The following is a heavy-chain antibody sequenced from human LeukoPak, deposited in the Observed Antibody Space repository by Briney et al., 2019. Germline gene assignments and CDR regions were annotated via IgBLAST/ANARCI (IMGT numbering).Heavy chain of an antibody. CDR2: ISYGGST. Sequence: SETLSLTYTVSGASISRYFWNWIRQPPGKGLEWIGYISYGGSTNYNPSLKSRVTISIDTSKNQFSLKLTSATAADTAVYYCARGDDYKSTLFDYWGQGTLVTVSS. D-gene: IGHD5-12*01. CDR3: ARGDDYKSTLFDY. CDR1: GASISRYF. J-gene: IGHJ4*02. V-gene: IGHV4-59*01.